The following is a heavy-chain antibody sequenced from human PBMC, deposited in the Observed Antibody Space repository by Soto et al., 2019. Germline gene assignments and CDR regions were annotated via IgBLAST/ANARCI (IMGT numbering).Heavy chain of an antibody. CDR1: GGSVSSGSYY. J-gene: IGHJ4*02. CDR2: IYYSGST. V-gene: IGHV4-61*01. CDR3: ARASSSWRYFDY. D-gene: IGHD6-13*01. Sequence: LSLTCTVSGGSVSSGSYYWSWIRQPPGKGLEWIGYIYYSGSTNYNPSLKSRVTISVDTSKNQFSLKLGSVTAADTAVYYCARASSSWRYFDYWGQGTLVTVSS.